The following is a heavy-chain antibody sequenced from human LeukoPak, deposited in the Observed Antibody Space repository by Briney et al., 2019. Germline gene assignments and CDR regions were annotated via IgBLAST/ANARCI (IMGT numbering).Heavy chain of an antibody. CDR3: ARRGSYYDSVGYYYFDY. CDR1: VGFITGSH. Sequence: SETLSLPCNVSVGFITGSHCSWLRQPPGKGLEGSGHIYYSGSTKYNPSLKSRVTISVDTSKNQFSLRLRSVTAADTAVYYCARRGSYYDSVGYYYFDYWGQGTLVTVSS. J-gene: IGHJ4*02. V-gene: IGHV4-59*08. D-gene: IGHD3-22*01. CDR2: IYYSGST.